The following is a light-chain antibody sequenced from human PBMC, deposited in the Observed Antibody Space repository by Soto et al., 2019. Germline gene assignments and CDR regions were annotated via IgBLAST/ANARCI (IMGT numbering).Light chain of an antibody. CDR3: QRYNSYSWT. CDR2: KAS. Sequence: DIQMTQSPSTLSASVGDRVTITCRASQSISSWLAWYQQKPGKAPKLLIYKASSLESGVPSRFSGSGSGTEFTLTISSLHPDDIATYYCQRYNSYSWTFGQGTKVEIK. V-gene: IGKV1-5*03. CDR1: QSISSW. J-gene: IGKJ1*01.